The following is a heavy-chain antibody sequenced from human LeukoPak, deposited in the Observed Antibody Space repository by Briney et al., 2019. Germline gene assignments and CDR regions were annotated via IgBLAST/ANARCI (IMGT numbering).Heavy chain of an antibody. CDR2: ISGYYGNT. Sequence: ASVKVSCKASGYTFTSYGISWVRRAPGQGLEWMGWISGYYGNTDSAQNLQGRVTMTRDTSTCTAYMELRSLTSDDTAVYYCARRGPVGGGWGFDYWGQGTLVTVSS. V-gene: IGHV1-18*01. CDR3: ARRGPVGGGWGFDY. J-gene: IGHJ4*02. D-gene: IGHD6-19*01. CDR1: GYTFTSYG.